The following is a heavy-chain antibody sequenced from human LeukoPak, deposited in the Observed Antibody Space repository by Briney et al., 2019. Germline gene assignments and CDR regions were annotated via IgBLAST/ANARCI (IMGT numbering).Heavy chain of an antibody. CDR1: GGTLSSYV. J-gene: IGHJ4*02. CDR2: IIPIFGTS. D-gene: IGHD5-18*01. V-gene: IGHV1-69*05. Sequence: SVKVSCKSSGGTLSSYVISWVRQAPGQGLEWMGRIIPIFGTSKYAQKFQGRVTFTTDESTSTAYMEVSSLRSEATAGYSGATARDTAMDPFYYWGQGALVTVSS. CDR3: ATARDTAMDPFYY.